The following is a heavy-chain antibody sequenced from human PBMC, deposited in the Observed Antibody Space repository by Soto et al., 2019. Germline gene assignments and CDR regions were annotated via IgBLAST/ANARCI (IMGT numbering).Heavy chain of an antibody. D-gene: IGHD7-27*01. CDR1: GGSISSPNFY. J-gene: IGHJ4*02. V-gene: IGHV4-39*07. Sequence: SETLSLTCTVSGGSISSPNFYWSWIRQPPGKGLEWIGEINHSGSTNYNPSLKSRVTISVDTSKNQFSLKLSSVTAADTAVYYCARGWGRIFDYWGQGTLVTVSS. CDR3: ARGWGRIFDY. CDR2: INHSGST.